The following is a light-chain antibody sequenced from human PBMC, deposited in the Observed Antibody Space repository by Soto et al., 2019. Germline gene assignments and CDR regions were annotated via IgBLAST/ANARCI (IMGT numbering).Light chain of an antibody. CDR2: DVS. V-gene: IGLV2-14*03. CDR3: SSFTTSHTYV. CDR1: SSDVGGYDF. Sequence: QSVLTQPASVSGSPGQSITISCTGTSSDVGGYDFVSWYQHHPGKAPRLMIYDVSHRPSGVSDRFSASKSGNTASLTISGLLAEDEADYYCSSFTTSHTYVFGTGTKLTVL. J-gene: IGLJ1*01.